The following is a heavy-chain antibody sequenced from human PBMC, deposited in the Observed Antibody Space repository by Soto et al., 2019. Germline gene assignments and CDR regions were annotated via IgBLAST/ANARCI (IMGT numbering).Heavy chain of an antibody. CDR3: ARGPAYDSSGYSDY. D-gene: IGHD3-22*01. CDR1: GGTFSSYA. Sequence: SVKVSCKASGGTFSSYAISWVRQAPGQGLEWMGGIIPIFGTANYAQKFQGRVTITADESTSTAYMELSSLRSEDTAVYCCARGPAYDSSGYSDYWGQGTLVTVSS. J-gene: IGHJ4*02. CDR2: IIPIFGTA. V-gene: IGHV1-69*13.